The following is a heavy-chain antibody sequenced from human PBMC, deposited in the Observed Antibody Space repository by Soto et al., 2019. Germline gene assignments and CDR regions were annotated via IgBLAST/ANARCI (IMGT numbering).Heavy chain of an antibody. D-gene: IGHD2-2*01. CDR3: AKGGFIVVEPAATFRCDP. J-gene: IGHJ5*02. CDR2: ISCCGGSA. CDR1: GFNFKKFA. Sequence: EVQLLESGGGVVQPGGSLRLSCVASGFNFKKFAMAWVRQAAGEGLEWVSGISCCGGSASYADSVKGRFSIARDNSNNTLYLQMNNLRREDSGVYYCAKGGFIVVEPAATFRCDPWGQGTLVTVSS. V-gene: IGHV3-23*01.